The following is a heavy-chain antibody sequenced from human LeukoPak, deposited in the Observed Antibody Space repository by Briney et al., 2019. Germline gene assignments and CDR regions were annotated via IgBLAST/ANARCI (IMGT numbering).Heavy chain of an antibody. D-gene: IGHD3-10*01. CDR1: GGSISSSSYY. J-gene: IGHJ4*02. V-gene: IGHV4-39*07. Sequence: PSETLSLTCAVSGGSISSSSYYWGWIRQPPGKGLEWIGSIYYSGSTYYNPSLKSRVTISVDTSKNQFSLKLSSVTAADTAVYYCASGLMVRAFDYWGQGTLVTVSS. CDR2: IYYSGST. CDR3: ASGLMVRAFDY.